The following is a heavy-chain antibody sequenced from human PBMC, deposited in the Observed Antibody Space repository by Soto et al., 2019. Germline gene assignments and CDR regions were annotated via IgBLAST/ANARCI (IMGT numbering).Heavy chain of an antibody. J-gene: IGHJ6*02. CDR3: ARDRRRGTTYYYYGMDV. CDR2: IIPIFGTA. V-gene: IGHV1-69*01. Sequence: QVQLVQSGAEVKKPGSSVKVSCKASGGTFSSYAISWVRQAPGQGLEWMGGIIPIFGTANYAQKFQGRVTITADESTSTAYMELSSLRSEDMAVYYCARDRRRGTTYYYYGMDVWGQGTTVTVSS. D-gene: IGHD1-1*01. CDR1: GGTFSSYA.